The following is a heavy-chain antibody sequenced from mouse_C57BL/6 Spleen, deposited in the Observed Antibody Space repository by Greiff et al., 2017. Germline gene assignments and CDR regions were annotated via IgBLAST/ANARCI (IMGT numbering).Heavy chain of an antibody. Sequence: VQLQQSGPELVKPGASVKISCKASGYAFSSSWMNWVKQRPGKGLEWIGRIYPGDGDTNYNGKFKGKATLTADKSSSTAYMQLSSLTSEDSAVYFCARSILRSPYAMDYWGQGTSVTVSS. V-gene: IGHV1-82*01. CDR1: GYAFSSSW. CDR2: IYPGDGDT. CDR3: ARSILRSPYAMDY. D-gene: IGHD1-1*01. J-gene: IGHJ4*01.